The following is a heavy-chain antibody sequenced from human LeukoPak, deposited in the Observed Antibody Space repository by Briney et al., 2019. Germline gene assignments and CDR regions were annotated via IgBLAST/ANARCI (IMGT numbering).Heavy chain of an antibody. Sequence: SETLSLTCTVSGGSISSSSYYWGWIRQPPGKGLEWIGSIYYSGSTYYNPSLKSRVTISVDTSKNQFSLKLSSVTAADTAVYYCARHEKGQLWLHPYYYYYMDVWGKGTTVTVSS. CDR2: IYYSGST. V-gene: IGHV4-39*01. D-gene: IGHD5-18*01. CDR3: ARHEKGQLWLHPYYYYYMDV. J-gene: IGHJ6*03. CDR1: GGSISSSSYY.